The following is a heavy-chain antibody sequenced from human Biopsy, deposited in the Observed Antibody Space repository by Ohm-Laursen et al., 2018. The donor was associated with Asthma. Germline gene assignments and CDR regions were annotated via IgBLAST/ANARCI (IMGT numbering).Heavy chain of an antibody. J-gene: IGHJ3*01. Sequence: SLRLSCAASGFTFSSYGMHWVRQAPGKGLEWVAVMWYDGSNKYYADSVKGRFTISRDNARNSLYLQMINLRAEDTAVYYCAREGESSYGLRSPNFDVWGQGTMVTVSS. V-gene: IGHV3-33*01. CDR2: MWYDGSNK. CDR3: AREGESSYGLRSPNFDV. CDR1: GFTFSSYG. D-gene: IGHD5-18*01.